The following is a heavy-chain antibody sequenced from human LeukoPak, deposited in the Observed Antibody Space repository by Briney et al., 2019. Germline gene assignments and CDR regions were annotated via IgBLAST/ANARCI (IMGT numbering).Heavy chain of an antibody. J-gene: IGHJ6*02. V-gene: IGHV3-74*01. CDR2: LNGDGDYT. D-gene: IGHD6-19*01. CDR1: GFTFSNYW. Sequence: GGSLRLSCAVSGFTFSNYWMYWVRQGPGKWLVWVSRLNGDGDYTNYEDSVKGRFTISRDNAKNTLYLQMNSLRAEDTAVYYCVRGSNGWSGMDVWGQGTTVTVSS. CDR3: VRGSNGWSGMDV.